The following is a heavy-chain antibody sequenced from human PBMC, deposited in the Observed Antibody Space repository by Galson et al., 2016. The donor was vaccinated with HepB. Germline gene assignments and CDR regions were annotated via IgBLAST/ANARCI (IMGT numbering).Heavy chain of an antibody. CDR1: GFTFSNYD. Sequence: SLRLSCAASGFTFSNYDLHWVRQAPGKGLEWVAVISHDGNNKYYADSVKGRFTISRDTSRNTLYLQMNSLRAEDSAVYYCAKDLHEYYYDNSALDSWGQGTLVTVSS. CDR2: ISHDGNNK. V-gene: IGHV3-30*18. D-gene: IGHD3-22*01. J-gene: IGHJ4*02. CDR3: AKDLHEYYYDNSALDS.